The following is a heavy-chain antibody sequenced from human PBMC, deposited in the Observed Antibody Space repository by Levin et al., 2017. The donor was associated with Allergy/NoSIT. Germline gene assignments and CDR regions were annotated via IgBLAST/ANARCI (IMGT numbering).Heavy chain of an antibody. CDR1: GFTFSSYS. CDR2: ISSSSSYI. CDR3: ARGGKGSSGRADY. J-gene: IGHJ4*02. Sequence: GESLKISCAASGFTFSSYSMNWVRQAPGKGLEGVSSISSSSSYIYYADSVKGRFTISRDNAKNSLYLQMNSLRAEDTAVYYCARGGKGSSGRADYWGQGTLVTVSS. V-gene: IGHV3-21*01. D-gene: IGHD3-22*01.